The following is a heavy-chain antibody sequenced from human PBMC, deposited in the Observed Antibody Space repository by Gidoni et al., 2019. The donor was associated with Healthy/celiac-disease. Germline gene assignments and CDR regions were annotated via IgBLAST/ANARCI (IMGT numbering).Heavy chain of an antibody. V-gene: IGHV4-39*01. Sequence: QLQLQESGPGLVNPSETLSLTCTVPVGSISIRRYYWGWLRQPPGKGLEWIGSIYYSGSTYYNPSLKSRVTISVDTSKNQFSLKLSSVTAADTAVYYCARHAVKLTAYDSSGNNWFDPWGQGTLVTVSS. J-gene: IGHJ5*02. CDR1: VGSISIRRYY. D-gene: IGHD3-22*01. CDR2: IYYSGST. CDR3: ARHAVKLTAYDSSGNNWFDP.